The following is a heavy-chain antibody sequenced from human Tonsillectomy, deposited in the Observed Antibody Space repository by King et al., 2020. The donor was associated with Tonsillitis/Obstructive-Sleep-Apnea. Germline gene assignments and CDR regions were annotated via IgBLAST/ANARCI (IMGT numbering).Heavy chain of an antibody. D-gene: IGHD3-22*01. CDR2: IKSKTDGGTS. J-gene: IGHJ4*02. CDR3: TTYRPNYYDSSGYIDY. V-gene: IGHV3-15*01. Sequence: VQLVESGGGLVKPGGSLRLSCAASGFTFSNAWMSWVRQSPGKGLEWVGRIKSKTDGGTSDFASPVKARFTISRVDSKNTRYLQMNSLKTEDTAVYYCTTYRPNYYDSSGYIDYWGQGTLVTVSS. CDR1: GFTFSNAW.